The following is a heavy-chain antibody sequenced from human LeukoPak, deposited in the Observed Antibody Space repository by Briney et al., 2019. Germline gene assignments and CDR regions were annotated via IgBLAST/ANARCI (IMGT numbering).Heavy chain of an antibody. J-gene: IGHJ4*02. Sequence: PGGSLRLSCAASGFTFSDYYIDWVRQAPGKGLEWVGRSRNKANGYTTHYAASMKGRFTVSRDDSKNSVFLQMNSLRSEATAVYYCTRGLRGYSYGDFDYWGQGTLVTVSS. D-gene: IGHD5-18*01. CDR2: SRNKANGYTT. CDR1: GFTFSDYY. V-gene: IGHV3-72*01. CDR3: TRGLRGYSYGDFDY.